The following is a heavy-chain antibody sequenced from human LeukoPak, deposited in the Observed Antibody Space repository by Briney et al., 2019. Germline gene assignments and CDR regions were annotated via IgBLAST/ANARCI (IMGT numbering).Heavy chain of an antibody. J-gene: IGHJ3*02. V-gene: IGHV3-21*01. CDR2: ISSSSSSYI. D-gene: IGHD6-19*01. CDR3: AREAGPSGAFDI. CDR1: GFTFSSYS. Sequence: GGSLRLSCAASGFTFSSYSMNWVRQAPGKGLEWVSSISSSSSSYIYYADSVKGRFTISRDNAKNSLYLQMNSLRAEDTAVYYCAREAGPSGAFDIWGQGTMVTVSS.